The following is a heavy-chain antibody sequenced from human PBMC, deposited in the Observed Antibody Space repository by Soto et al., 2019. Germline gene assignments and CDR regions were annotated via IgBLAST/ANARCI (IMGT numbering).Heavy chain of an antibody. CDR2: IRQDGSET. J-gene: IGHJ3*01. CDR1: GFTFNTYL. V-gene: IGHV3-7*05. CDR3: ARGDFYDSSGSFADAFDV. Sequence: GGSLRLSCAASGFTFNTYLMSWVRQAPGKGLEWVANIRQDGSETYYVDSVKGRFTLSRDNVKNSLHLQMNSLRAEDTAVYYCARGDFYDSSGSFADAFDVWGQGTMVT. D-gene: IGHD3-22*01.